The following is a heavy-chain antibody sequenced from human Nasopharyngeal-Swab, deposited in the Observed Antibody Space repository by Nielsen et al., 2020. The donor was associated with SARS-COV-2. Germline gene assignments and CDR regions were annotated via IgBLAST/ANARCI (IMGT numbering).Heavy chain of an antibody. D-gene: IGHD2-15*01. CDR3: TRCGGGCYSGRGY. Sequence: GESLKISCAASGFTFSDSAIHWVRQASGKGLEWVGRVRNKGNNYATAYSASVKGRFIIFRDDPTNTAYLQMNSLKTEDTAMYYCTRCGGGCYSGRGYWGQGTLVTVSS. J-gene: IGHJ4*02. CDR1: GFTFSDSA. CDR2: VRNKGNNYAT. V-gene: IGHV3-73*01.